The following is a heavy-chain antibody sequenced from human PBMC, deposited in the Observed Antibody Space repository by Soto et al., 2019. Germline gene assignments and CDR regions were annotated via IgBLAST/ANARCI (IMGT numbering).Heavy chain of an antibody. J-gene: IGHJ4*02. Sequence: EVQLLESGGGLVQPGGSLRLSCAASGFTFSSYAMSWVRQAPGKGLEWVSAISGSGISTYYADSVKGRFTISRDNSKNTLYLQMNSLRAEDTAAYYCAKEVAYSSGWSEFDYWGQGTLVTVSS. CDR2: ISGSGIST. V-gene: IGHV3-23*01. CDR1: GFTFSSYA. D-gene: IGHD6-19*01. CDR3: AKEVAYSSGWSEFDY.